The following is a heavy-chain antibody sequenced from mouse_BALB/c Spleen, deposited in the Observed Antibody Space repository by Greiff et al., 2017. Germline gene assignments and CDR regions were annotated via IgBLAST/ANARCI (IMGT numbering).Heavy chain of an antibody. J-gene: IGHJ3*01. V-gene: IGHV1-66*01. Sequence: VQLQQSGPELVKPGASVKISCKASGYSFTSYYIHWVKQRPGQGLEWIGWIFPGSGNTKYNEKFKGKATLTADKSSNTAYMQLSSLTSEDSAVYFCARSHDGYFAYWGQGTLVTVSA. CDR3: ARSHDGYFAY. CDR2: IFPGSGNT. CDR1: GYSFTSYY. D-gene: IGHD2-3*01.